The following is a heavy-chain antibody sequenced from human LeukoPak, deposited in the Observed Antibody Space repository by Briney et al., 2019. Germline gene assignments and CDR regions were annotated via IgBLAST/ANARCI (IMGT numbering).Heavy chain of an antibody. D-gene: IGHD3-22*01. CDR3: AGRVSDYYDSSGYYPYDY. CDR1: GYTFTSYG. CDR2: ISAYNGNT. V-gene: IGHV1-18*01. Sequence: GASVKVSCKASGYTFTSYGISWVRQAPGQGLEWMGWISAYNGNTNYAQKLQGRVTMTTDTSTSAAYMELRSLRSDDTAVYYCAGRVSDYYDSSGYYPYDYWGQGTLVTVSS. J-gene: IGHJ4*02.